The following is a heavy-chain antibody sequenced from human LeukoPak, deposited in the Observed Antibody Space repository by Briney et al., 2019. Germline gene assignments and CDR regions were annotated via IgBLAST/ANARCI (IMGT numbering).Heavy chain of an antibody. V-gene: IGHV4-59*12. CDR2: IYYSGST. CDR1: GGSISSYY. D-gene: IGHD5-18*01. CDR3: ARAGYSYGNNYYYYYMDV. J-gene: IGHJ6*03. Sequence: PSETLSLTCTVSGGSISSYYWSWIRQPPGKGLEWIGYIYYSGSTYYNPSLKSRVTISVDTSKNQFSLKLSSVTAADTAVYYCARAGYSYGNNYYYYYMDVWGKGTTVTVSS.